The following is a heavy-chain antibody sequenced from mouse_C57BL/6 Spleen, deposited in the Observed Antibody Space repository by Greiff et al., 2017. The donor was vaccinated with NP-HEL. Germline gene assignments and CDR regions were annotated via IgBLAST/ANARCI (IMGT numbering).Heavy chain of an antibody. CDR2: ISNLAYSI. D-gene: IGHD1-1*01. Sequence: EVKLVESGGGLVQPGGSLKLSCAASGFTFSDYGMAWVRQAPRKGPEWVAFISNLAYSIYYADTVTGRFTISRENAKNTLYLEMSSLRSEYTAMYYCAREGNCYGSSYVDMDDWGTGTTVTVSS. V-gene: IGHV5-15*01. CDR1: GFTFSDYG. CDR3: AREGNCYGSSYVDMDD. J-gene: IGHJ1*03.